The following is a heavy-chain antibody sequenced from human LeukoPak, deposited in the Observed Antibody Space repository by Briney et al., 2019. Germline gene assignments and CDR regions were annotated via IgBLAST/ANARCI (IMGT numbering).Heavy chain of an antibody. CDR2: INPNSGGT. CDR1: GYTFTGYY. J-gene: IGHJ4*02. V-gene: IGHV1-2*02. Sequence: ASVKVSCKASGYTFTGYYMHWVRQAPGQGLGWMGWINPNSGGTNYAQKFQGRVTMTRDTSISTAYMELSRLRSDDTAVYYCARRGTMNPEYYFDYWGQGTLVTVSS. D-gene: IGHD3-22*01. CDR3: ARRGTMNPEYYFDY.